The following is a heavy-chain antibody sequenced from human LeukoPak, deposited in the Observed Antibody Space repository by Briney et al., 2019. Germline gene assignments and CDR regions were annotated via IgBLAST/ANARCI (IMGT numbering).Heavy chain of an antibody. CDR3: ARDERYDSSGYPFDY. J-gene: IGHJ4*02. Sequence: ASAKVSCKASGYTFTGYYMHWVRQAPGQGLEWMGWINPNSGGTNYAQKFQGRVTMTRDTSISTAYMELSRLRSDDTAVYYCARDERYDSSGYPFDYWGQGTLVTVSS. CDR2: INPNSGGT. D-gene: IGHD3-22*01. CDR1: GYTFTGYY. V-gene: IGHV1-2*02.